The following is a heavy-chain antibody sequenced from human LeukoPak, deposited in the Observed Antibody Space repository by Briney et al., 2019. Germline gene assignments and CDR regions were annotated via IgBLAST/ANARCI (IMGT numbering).Heavy chain of an antibody. Sequence: PGRSLRLSCAASGFTFSTHAMHWVRQAPGKGLEWVAVISYDGSNKYYADSVKGRFTISRDNSKNTLYLQMNSLRAEDTAVYYCARDHSMEYGNWFDPWGQGTLVTVSS. CDR1: GFTFSTHA. CDR2: ISYDGSNK. V-gene: IGHV3-30-3*01. CDR3: ARDHSMEYGNWFDP. J-gene: IGHJ5*02. D-gene: IGHD2/OR15-2a*01.